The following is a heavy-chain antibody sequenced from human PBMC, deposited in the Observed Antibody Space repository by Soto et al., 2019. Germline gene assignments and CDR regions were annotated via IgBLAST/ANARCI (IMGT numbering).Heavy chain of an antibody. J-gene: IGHJ5*02. D-gene: IGHD1-1*01. CDR1: GYTFSTYG. CDR3: ARDWKGAEGFDP. Sequence: QVQLVQSGAEVKKPGASVKVSCKASGYTFSTYGFSWVRQAPGQGLEWMGWIGADNGDTNYAQNFQGRVTMTTDTSTTTSYMELRSRTADDTAVYVGARDWKGAEGFDPWGQGTLVTVSS. CDR2: IGADNGDT. V-gene: IGHV1-18*01.